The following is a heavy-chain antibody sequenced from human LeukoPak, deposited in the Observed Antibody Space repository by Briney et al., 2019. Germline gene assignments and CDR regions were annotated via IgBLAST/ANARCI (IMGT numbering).Heavy chain of an antibody. J-gene: IGHJ4*02. CDR3: ARDSDGGGFDY. CDR1: GGSISSGDYY. Sequence: SETLSLTCTVSGGSISSGDYYWSWIRQPPGKGLEWIGYIYYSGSTYYNPSFKSRVTISVDTSKNQFSLKLSSVTAADTAVYYCARDSDGGGFDYWGQGTLVTVSS. D-gene: IGHD3-16*01. CDR2: IYYSGST. V-gene: IGHV4-30-4*08.